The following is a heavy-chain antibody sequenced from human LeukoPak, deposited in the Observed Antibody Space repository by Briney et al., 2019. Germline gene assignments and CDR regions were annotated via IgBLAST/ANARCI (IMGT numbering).Heavy chain of an antibody. J-gene: IGHJ4*02. CDR1: GFTFSSYG. D-gene: IGHD3-9*01. Sequence: GRSLRLSCAASGFTFSSYGMHWVRQAPGKGLEWVSSISSSSSYIYYADSVKGRFTISRDNAKNSLYLQMNSLRAEDTAVYYCARLGGILTGYPYWGQGTLVTVSS. V-gene: IGHV3-21*01. CDR3: ARLGGILTGYPY. CDR2: ISSSSSYI.